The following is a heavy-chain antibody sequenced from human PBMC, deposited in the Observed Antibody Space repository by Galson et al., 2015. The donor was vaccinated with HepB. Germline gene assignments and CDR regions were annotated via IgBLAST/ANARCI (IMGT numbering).Heavy chain of an antibody. V-gene: IGHV3-23*01. J-gene: IGHJ4*02. CDR3: SKDVGSGWSHWYYFDY. Sequence: SLRLSCAASGLTFTTYAMSWVRQAPGKGLEWVSAISGSGGSTYYADSVKGRFTISRDNSKTTLYLRMNSLRAEDTAVDYCSKDVGSGWSHWYYFDYWGQGTLVTVSS. CDR1: GLTFTTYA. D-gene: IGHD6-19*01. CDR2: ISGSGGST.